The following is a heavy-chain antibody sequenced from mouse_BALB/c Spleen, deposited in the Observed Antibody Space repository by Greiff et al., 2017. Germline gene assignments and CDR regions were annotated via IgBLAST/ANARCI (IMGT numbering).Heavy chain of an antibody. D-gene: IGHD1-1*01. J-gene: IGHJ2*01. CDR3: ARHRGSSYDYFDY. V-gene: IGHV5-12-2*01. CDR2: ISNGGGST. Sequence: EVQVVESGGGLVQPGGCLKLSCAASGFTFSSYTMSWVRQTPEKRLEWVAYISNGGGSTYYPDTVKGRFTISRDNAKNTLYLQMSSLKSEDTAMYYCARHRGSSYDYFDYWGQGTTLTVSS. CDR1: GFTFSSYT.